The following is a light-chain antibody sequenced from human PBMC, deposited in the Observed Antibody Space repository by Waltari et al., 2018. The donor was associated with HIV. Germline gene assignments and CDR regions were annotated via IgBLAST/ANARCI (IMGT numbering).Light chain of an antibody. CDR3: AAWDVSLSGLWV. CDR2: HNP. J-gene: IGLJ3*02. CDR1: SSNIGTNN. Sequence: QSVMNQPPSASATPGQTVTIPCSGSSSNIGTNNVNWYQQLPGTAPKLLIHHNPQRPSGFPYRFSGSKSGTSASLAISGLQSEDEAAYYCAAWDVSLSGLWVFGGGTKLTVL. V-gene: IGLV1-44*01.